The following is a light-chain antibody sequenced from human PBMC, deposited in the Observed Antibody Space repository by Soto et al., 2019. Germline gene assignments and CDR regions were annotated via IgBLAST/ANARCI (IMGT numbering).Light chain of an antibody. Sequence: DAVMTQSPLSLSVTVGQPASISCRSSRSLVYSDGNTYLAWLQQRPGQSPRRLIYKVSYRDSGVPDRFSGSGSGTDFTLKISRVEAEDVGIYYCMQGTHWPRTFGQGTKVDIK. CDR1: RSLVYSDGNTY. V-gene: IGKV2-30*01. CDR2: KVS. J-gene: IGKJ2*01. CDR3: MQGTHWPRT.